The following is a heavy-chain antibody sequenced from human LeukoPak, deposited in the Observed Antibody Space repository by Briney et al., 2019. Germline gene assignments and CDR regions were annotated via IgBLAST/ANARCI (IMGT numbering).Heavy chain of an antibody. CDR1: GFSISSGYH. CDR3: ARYSSSWYTLGF. CDR2: IYHTGST. V-gene: IGHV4-38-2*01. Sequence: KSSETLSLTCGVSGFSISSGYHWGWIRQPPGKELEWIGSIYHTGSTYYNPSLKSRVTISVDTSKNQFSLRLSSVTAADTAVYYCARYSSSWYTLGFWGQGTLVTVSS. D-gene: IGHD6-13*01. J-gene: IGHJ4*02.